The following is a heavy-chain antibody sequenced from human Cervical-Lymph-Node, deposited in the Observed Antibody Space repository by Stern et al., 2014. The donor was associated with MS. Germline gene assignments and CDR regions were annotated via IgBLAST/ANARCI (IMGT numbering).Heavy chain of an antibody. Sequence: QVQLVQSGAEVKKPGSSVKVSCKASGGTFSSYAISWVRQAPGQGLEWMGGIIPIFGTANYAQKFQGRVTITADESTSTAYMELSSLRSEDTAVYYCARGSGPRDYDSSGYYYVSFDYWGQGTLVTVSS. V-gene: IGHV1-69*01. J-gene: IGHJ4*02. CDR3: ARGSGPRDYDSSGYYYVSFDY. CDR2: IIPIFGTA. CDR1: GGTFSSYA. D-gene: IGHD3-22*01.